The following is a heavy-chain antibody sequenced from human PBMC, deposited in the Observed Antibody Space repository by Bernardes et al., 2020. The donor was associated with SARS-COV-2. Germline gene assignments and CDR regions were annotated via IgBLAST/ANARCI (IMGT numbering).Heavy chain of an antibody. Sequence: GSLRLSCSASGFTFSSYAMHWVRQAPGKGLEYVSAISSNGGSTYYADSVKGRFTISRDNSKNTLYLQMSSLRAEDTAVYYCVSLAAAGGFDPWGQGTLVTVSS. CDR3: VSLAAAGGFDP. J-gene: IGHJ5*02. CDR2: ISSNGGST. V-gene: IGHV3-64D*08. D-gene: IGHD6-13*01. CDR1: GFTFSSYA.